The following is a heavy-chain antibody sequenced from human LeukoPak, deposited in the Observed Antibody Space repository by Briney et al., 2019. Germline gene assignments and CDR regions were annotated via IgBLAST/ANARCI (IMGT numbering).Heavy chain of an antibody. D-gene: IGHD3-10*01. CDR2: IKPDGSDT. J-gene: IGHJ5*02. Sequence: QSGGSLRPSREASGFSLSSYWMSWVRLAPGKGLEWVANIKPDGSDTRQVDSVKGRFTISRDNAKNSLYLQMSGLRGENTAVYYCARGGASSKPLDAWGQGTLVTVSS. CDR3: ARGGASSKPLDA. V-gene: IGHV3-7*01. CDR1: GFSLSSYW.